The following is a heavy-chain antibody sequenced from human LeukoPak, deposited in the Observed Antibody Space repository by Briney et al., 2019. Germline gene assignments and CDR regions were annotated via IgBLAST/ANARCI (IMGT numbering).Heavy chain of an antibody. CDR1: GFTFSSYW. Sequence: GGSLRLSCAASGFTFSSYWMSWVRQAPGKGLEWVANIKRDGSEKYYVDSVKGRFTISRDNAKNSLYLQMNSLRAEDTAVYYCARDVPITIFGVVTPIASPFDPWGQGTLVTVSS. D-gene: IGHD3-3*01. V-gene: IGHV3-7*01. CDR2: IKRDGSEK. CDR3: ARDVPITIFGVVTPIASPFDP. J-gene: IGHJ5*02.